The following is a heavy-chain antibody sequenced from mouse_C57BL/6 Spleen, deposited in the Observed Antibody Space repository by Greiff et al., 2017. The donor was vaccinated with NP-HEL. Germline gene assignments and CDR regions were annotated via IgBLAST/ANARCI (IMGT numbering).Heavy chain of an antibody. D-gene: IGHD2-3*01. CDR1: GYAFTNYL. Sequence: QVQLQQSGAELVRPGTSVKVSCKASGYAFTNYLIEWVKQRPEQGLEWIGVINPGSGGTNYNEKFKGKATLTADKSSSTAYMQLSSLTSEDSAVYFCARGDGYYVRFDYWGQGTTLTVSS. CDR3: ARGDGYYVRFDY. V-gene: IGHV1-54*01. J-gene: IGHJ2*01. CDR2: INPGSGGT.